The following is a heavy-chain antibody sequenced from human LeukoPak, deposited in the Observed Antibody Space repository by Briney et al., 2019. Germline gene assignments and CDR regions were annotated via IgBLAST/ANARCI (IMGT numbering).Heavy chain of an antibody. Sequence: ASVKVSCKASGYTFTGYYIHWVRQAPGQGLEYMGWINPNSGGTNYAQKFQGRVTMARDTSISTAYMELSRLTSDDTAVYYCARGRDVLPWGQGTLVTVSS. D-gene: IGHD3-9*01. CDR3: ARGRDVLP. V-gene: IGHV1-2*02. CDR1: GYTFTGYY. J-gene: IGHJ5*02. CDR2: INPNSGGT.